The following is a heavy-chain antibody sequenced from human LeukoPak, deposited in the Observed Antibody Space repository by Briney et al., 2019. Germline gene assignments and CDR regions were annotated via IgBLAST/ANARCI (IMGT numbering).Heavy chain of an antibody. V-gene: IGHV3-23*01. Sequence: PGGSLRLSCVASGFSFSNSVMNWVRQAPGKGPEWVSSISASGDTTYYGESVRGRFSITRDSSTSTLYLHMNRLRAEDSAMYYCAKGRGNDSGWYFLYWGQGTLVTVSS. CDR3: AKGRGNDSGWYFLY. CDR2: ISASGDTT. J-gene: IGHJ4*02. D-gene: IGHD6-19*01. CDR1: GFSFSNSV.